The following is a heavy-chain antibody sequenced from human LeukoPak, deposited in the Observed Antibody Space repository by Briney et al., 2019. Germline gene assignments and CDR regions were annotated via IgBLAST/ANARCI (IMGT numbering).Heavy chain of an antibody. V-gene: IGHV3-11*05. D-gene: IGHD6-19*01. CDR1: GFSFSDNY. Sequence: GGSLRLSCAASGFSFSDNYMSWIRQAPGKGLEWVSYISNSGSYTNYPDSVKGRFTISRDNAKNSLYLQMNSLRDEDTAVYYCARARGAGPGGHFDYRGQGTLVTVSS. CDR3: ARARGAGPGGHFDY. CDR2: ISNSGSYT. J-gene: IGHJ4*02.